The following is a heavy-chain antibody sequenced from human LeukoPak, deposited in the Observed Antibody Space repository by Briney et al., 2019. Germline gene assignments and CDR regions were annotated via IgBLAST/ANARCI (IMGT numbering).Heavy chain of an antibody. CDR2: ISAYNGNT. CDR1: GYTFTSYG. Sequence: ASVKVSCKASGYTFTSYGISWVRQAPGQGLEWMRWISAYNGNTNYAQKLQGRVTVTTDTSTSTAYMELRSLRSDDTAVYYCARDKGVSGSGSYYDYYYYYYGMDVWGQGTTVTVSS. D-gene: IGHD3-10*01. J-gene: IGHJ6*02. CDR3: ARDKGVSGSGSYYDYYYYYYGMDV. V-gene: IGHV1-18*01.